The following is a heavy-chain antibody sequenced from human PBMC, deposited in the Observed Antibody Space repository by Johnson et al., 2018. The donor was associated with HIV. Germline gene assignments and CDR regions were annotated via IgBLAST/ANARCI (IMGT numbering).Heavy chain of an antibody. CDR2: ISYDGSNK. J-gene: IGHJ3*02. Sequence: QVQLVESGGGVVQPGRSLRLSCAASGFTFSSYAMHWVRQAPGKGLEWVAIISYDGSNKYYADSVKGRFNISRDNSKNTLYLQMNRLRPEDTAVYYCARDRAIVVAYDAFDIWGQGTMVTVSS. CDR3: ARDRAIVVAYDAFDI. D-gene: IGHD3-22*01. V-gene: IGHV3-30*04. CDR1: GFTFSSYA.